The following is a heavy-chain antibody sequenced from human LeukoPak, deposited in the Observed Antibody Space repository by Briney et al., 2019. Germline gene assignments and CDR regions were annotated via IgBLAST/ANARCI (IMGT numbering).Heavy chain of an antibody. J-gene: IGHJ6*03. V-gene: IGHV3-21*01. CDR3: ARALVARFGEFLGLGPKYYYYYYMDV. CDR1: GFTFSSYS. CDR2: ISSSSSYI. D-gene: IGHD3-10*01. Sequence: PGGSLRLSCAASGFTFSSYSMNWVRQAPGKGLEWVSSISSSSSYICYADSVKGRFTISRDNAKNSLYLQMNSLRAEDTAVYYCARALVARFGEFLGLGPKYYYYYYMDVWGKGTTVTVSS.